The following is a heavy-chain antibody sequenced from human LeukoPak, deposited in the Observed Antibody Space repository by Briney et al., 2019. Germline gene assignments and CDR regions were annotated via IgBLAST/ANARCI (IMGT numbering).Heavy chain of an antibody. CDR1: GFTFSSYA. CDR2: IMQDGSEK. CDR3: ARAEGLRKAFDI. Sequence: GGSLRLSCAASGFTFSSYAMHWVRQAPGKGLEWVANIMQDGSEKYYVDSVKGRFTISRDNAKNSLYLQMNSLRAEDAAVYYCARAEGLRKAFDIWGQGTMVTVSS. J-gene: IGHJ3*02. D-gene: IGHD1-14*01. V-gene: IGHV3-7*01.